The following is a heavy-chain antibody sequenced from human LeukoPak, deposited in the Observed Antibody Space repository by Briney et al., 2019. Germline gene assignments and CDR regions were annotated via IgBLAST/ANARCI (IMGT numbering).Heavy chain of an antibody. CDR2: ISSSSSYI. V-gene: IGHV3-21*01. CDR1: GFTFSSYS. D-gene: IGHD7-27*01. J-gene: IGHJ6*02. Sequence: GGSLRLSCAASGFTFSSYSMNWVRQAPGKGLEWVSSISSSSSYIYYADSVKGRFTISGDNAKNSLYLKMNSLRAEDTAVYYCARDWAYYYYGMDVWGQGTTVTVSS. CDR3: ARDWAYYYYGMDV.